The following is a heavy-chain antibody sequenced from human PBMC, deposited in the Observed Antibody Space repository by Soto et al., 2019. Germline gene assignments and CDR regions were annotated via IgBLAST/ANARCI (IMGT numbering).Heavy chain of an antibody. V-gene: IGHV4-34*01. J-gene: IGHJ5*02. Sequence: QVQLQQWGAGLLKPSETLSLTCAVYGGSFSGYYWSWIRQPPGKGLEWIGEINHSGSTNYNPSLKSRVPIPGDPPKTHFSLKRGSVPAADPVVYYWAGGRGYVFWRGYLNWFDPGGQGPLVTVS. CDR1: GGSFSGYY. CDR3: AGGRGYVFWRGYLNWFDP. CDR2: INHSGST. D-gene: IGHD3-3*01.